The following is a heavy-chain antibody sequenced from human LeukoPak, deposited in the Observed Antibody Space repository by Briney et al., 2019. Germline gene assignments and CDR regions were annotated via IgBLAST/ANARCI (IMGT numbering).Heavy chain of an antibody. D-gene: IGHD3-22*01. Sequence: ASVKVSCKASRYTFTGYYMHWVRQAPGQGLEWMGWINPNSGGTNYAQKFQGRVTMTRDTSISTAYMELSRLRSDDTAVYYCARDSGGGYYYDSSGYYAEYFQHWGQGTLATVSS. CDR2: INPNSGGT. CDR1: RYTFTGYY. CDR3: ARDSGGGYYYDSSGYYAEYFQH. J-gene: IGHJ1*01. V-gene: IGHV1-2*02.